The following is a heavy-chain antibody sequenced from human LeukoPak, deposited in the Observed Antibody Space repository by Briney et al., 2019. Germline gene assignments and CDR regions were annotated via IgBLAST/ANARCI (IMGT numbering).Heavy chain of an antibody. V-gene: IGHV4-4*07. CDR3: ARVVYYDSSGYSDY. CDR1: GGSISSYY. Sequence: SETLSLTCTVSGGSISSYYWSWIGQPAGKGLEWIGRIYTSGSTNYNPSLKSRVTMSVDTSKNQFSLKLSSVTAADTAVYYCARVVYYDSSGYSDYWGQGTLVTVSS. CDR2: IYTSGST. J-gene: IGHJ4*02. D-gene: IGHD3-22*01.